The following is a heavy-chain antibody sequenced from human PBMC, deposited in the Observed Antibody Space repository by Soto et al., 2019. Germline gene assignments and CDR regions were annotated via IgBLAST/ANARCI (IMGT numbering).Heavy chain of an antibody. CDR2: IIPIFGTA. CDR3: ASRPVDTAMDASYYYYYYGMDV. V-gene: IGHV1-69*01. D-gene: IGHD5-18*01. Sequence: QVQLVQSGAEVKKPGSSVKVSCKASGGTFSSYAISWVLQAPGQGLEWMGGIIPIFGTANYAQKFQGRVTITADESTSTAYMELSSLRSEDTAVYYCASRPVDTAMDASYYYYYYGMDVWGQGTTVTVSS. CDR1: GGTFSSYA. J-gene: IGHJ6*02.